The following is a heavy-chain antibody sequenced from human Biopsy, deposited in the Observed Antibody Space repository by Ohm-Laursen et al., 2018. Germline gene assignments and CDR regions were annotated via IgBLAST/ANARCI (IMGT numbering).Heavy chain of an antibody. CDR3: ARDRDRRGWFDP. V-gene: IGHV4-4*07. J-gene: IGHJ5*02. CDR1: GGSLSSYS. D-gene: IGHD1-14*01. CDR2: IYTSGIT. Sequence: GTLSLTWAVSGGSLSSYSWRWIRQPAGKGLEWIGQIYTSGITNYNPSLKSRVTMSVDTSKNKFSLRVSSVTAADTAVYYCARDRDRRGWFDPWGQGTLVTVSS.